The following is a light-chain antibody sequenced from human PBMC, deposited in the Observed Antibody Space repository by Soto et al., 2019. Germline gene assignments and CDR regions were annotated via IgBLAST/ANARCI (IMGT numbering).Light chain of an antibody. CDR3: QQYDSSPLT. CDR1: QSVSSSY. CDR2: GAS. J-gene: IGKJ1*01. Sequence: EIVLTQSPGTLSLSPGERATLSCRASQSVSSSYFAWYQQKPGQAPRLLIYGASSRATGIPDRFSGSGSGPDFTLTISRLEPEDFAVYYCQQYDSSPLTFGQGTKVEIK. V-gene: IGKV3-20*01.